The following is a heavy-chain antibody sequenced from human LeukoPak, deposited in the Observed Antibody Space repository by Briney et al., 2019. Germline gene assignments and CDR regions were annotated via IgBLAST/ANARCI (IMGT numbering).Heavy chain of an antibody. CDR2: IYSDNT. D-gene: IGHD4/OR15-4a*01. Sequence: GGSLRLSCTVSGFTFSSNSMSWVRQAPGKGLGWVSFIYSDNTHYSNSGKGRFTISRDNSKNTLYLQMNSLRAEDTAVYYCARRAGAYSHPYDYWGQGTLVTVSS. V-gene: IGHV3-53*01. J-gene: IGHJ4*02. CDR3: ARRAGAYSHPYDY. CDR1: GFTFSSNS.